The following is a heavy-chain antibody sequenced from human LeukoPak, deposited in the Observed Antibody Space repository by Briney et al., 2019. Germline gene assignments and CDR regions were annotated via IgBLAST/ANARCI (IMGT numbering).Heavy chain of an antibody. CDR3: AKALVSSTYYFDV. J-gene: IGHJ2*01. CDR2: ISNSGVNT. Sequence: PGGSLRLSCAASGFTLSSYAMNWVRQAPGKGLEWVSAISNSGVNTYYADSVRGRFTISRDNSKNTLYLQMNGLRAEDTAIYYCAKALVSSTYYFDVWGRGTPVTVSS. CDR1: GFTLSSYA. V-gene: IGHV3-23*01. D-gene: IGHD6-13*01.